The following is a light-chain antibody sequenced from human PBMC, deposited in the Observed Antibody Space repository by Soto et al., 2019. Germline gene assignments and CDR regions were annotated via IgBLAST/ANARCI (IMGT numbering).Light chain of an antibody. CDR1: SSDVGCYNF. J-gene: IGLJ1*01. V-gene: IGLV2-8*01. CDR3: SSYSGTNNYV. CDR2: EVT. Sequence: QSVLTQPPSASGSPGQSVTISCTGTSSDVGCYNFVSWYQQHPGKAPKLIIYEVTKRPSGVPDRFSGSKSGNTASLTVSGLQAEDEADYYCSSYSGTNNYVFGTGTKVTVL.